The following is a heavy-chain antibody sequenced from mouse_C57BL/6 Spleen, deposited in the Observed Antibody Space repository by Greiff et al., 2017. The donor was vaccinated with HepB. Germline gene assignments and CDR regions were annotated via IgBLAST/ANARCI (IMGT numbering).Heavy chain of an antibody. J-gene: IGHJ3*01. CDR1: GYTFTSYW. CDR2: IDPSDSYT. V-gene: IGHV1-50*01. D-gene: IGHD1-1*01. CDR3: ARCSSYDAY. Sequence: QVQLQQPGVELVKPGASVKLSCKASGYTFTSYWMQWVKQRPGQGLEWIGEIDPSDSYTNYNQKFKGKATLTVDTSSSTAYMQLSSLTSEDSAVYYCARCSSYDAYWGQGTLVTVSA.